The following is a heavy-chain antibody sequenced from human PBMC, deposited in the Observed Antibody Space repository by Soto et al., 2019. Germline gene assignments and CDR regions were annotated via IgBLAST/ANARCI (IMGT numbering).Heavy chain of an antibody. V-gene: IGHV3-74*01. J-gene: IGHJ4*02. CDR2: INSDGSST. D-gene: IGHD6-19*01. CDR3: ARRGAVAGLHY. Sequence: EVQLVESGGGLAQPGGSLRVSCAASGFTFSSYWMHWVRQAPGKGLVWVSRINSDGSSTSYADSVKGRFTISRDNAKNTLYSQMNSLRAEDTAIYYCARRGAVAGLHYWGQGTLVTVSS. CDR1: GFTFSSYW.